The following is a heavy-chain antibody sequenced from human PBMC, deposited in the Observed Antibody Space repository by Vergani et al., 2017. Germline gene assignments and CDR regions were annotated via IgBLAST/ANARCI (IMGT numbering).Heavy chain of an antibody. CDR3: ARDSAVVGTFDS. V-gene: IGHV4-38-2*02. D-gene: IGHD2-15*01. CDR1: GYSISRGYY. J-gene: IGHJ4*02. CDR2: IYYSGRT. Sequence: QVQLQESGPGLVKPSETLSLTCSVSGYSISRGYYWGWIRQPPGKGLECIGRIYYSGRTDYNPSLESRVTISVDTSKNTFSLKLNPVTAADTAIYYCARDSAVVGTFDSWGQGTLVSVSS.